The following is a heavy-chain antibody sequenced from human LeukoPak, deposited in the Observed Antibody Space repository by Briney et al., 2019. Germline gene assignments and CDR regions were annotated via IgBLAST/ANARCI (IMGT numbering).Heavy chain of an antibody. Sequence: PGGSLRLSCAASGFTFSSYSMNWVRQAPGKGLEWVSSISSSSSYIHYADSVKGRFTISRDNAKNSLYLQMNSLRAEDTAVYYCARDGRFGELWFGMDVWGQGTTVTVSS. V-gene: IGHV3-21*01. D-gene: IGHD3-10*01. CDR2: ISSSSSYI. CDR1: GFTFSSYS. CDR3: ARDGRFGELWFGMDV. J-gene: IGHJ6*02.